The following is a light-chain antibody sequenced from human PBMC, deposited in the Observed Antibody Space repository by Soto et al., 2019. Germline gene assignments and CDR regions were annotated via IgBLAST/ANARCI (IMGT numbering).Light chain of an antibody. CDR3: SSCTSSNSYV. CDR2: DVS. V-gene: IGLV2-14*03. Sequence: QSVLTQPASVSGSPGQSITISCTGTSSDVGVYNYVSWFQQHPGKAPKLMVYDVSNRPSGVSNRFSGSKSGNTASLTISGLQAEDEADYYCSSCTSSNSYVFGTGTKVTVL. CDR1: SSDVGVYNY. J-gene: IGLJ1*01.